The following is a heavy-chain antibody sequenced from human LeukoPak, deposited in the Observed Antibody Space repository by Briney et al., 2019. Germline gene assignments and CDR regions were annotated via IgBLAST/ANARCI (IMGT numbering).Heavy chain of an antibody. CDR1: GFTFSSYW. V-gene: IGHV3-74*01. Sequence: EGSLRLSCAASGFTFSSYWMHWVRQTPGKGLVWVSHINNDGSSPKYADSVKGRFTISRDNANNMLYLQMNSLRAEDTAVYYCARDGGAFDIWGQGTMVTISS. D-gene: IGHD3-3*01. CDR3: ARDGGAFDI. CDR2: INNDGSSP. J-gene: IGHJ3*02.